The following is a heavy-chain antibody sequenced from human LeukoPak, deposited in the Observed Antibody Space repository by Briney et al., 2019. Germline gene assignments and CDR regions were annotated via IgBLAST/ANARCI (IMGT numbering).Heavy chain of an antibody. J-gene: IGHJ4*02. Sequence: PSETLSLTCTVSGGSISSYYWSWIRQPPGKGLEWIGYIYYSGSTNYNPSLKSRVTISVDTSKNQFSLKLSSVTAADTAVYYCAKSKGSLDYWGQGTLVTVSS. CDR1: GGSISSYY. CDR2: IYYSGST. V-gene: IGHV4-59*01. CDR3: AKSKGSLDY.